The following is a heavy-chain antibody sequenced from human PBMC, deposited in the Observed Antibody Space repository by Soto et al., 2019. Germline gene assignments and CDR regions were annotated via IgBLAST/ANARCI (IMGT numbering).Heavy chain of an antibody. Sequence: QVQLVQSGAEVKKPGSSVKVSCKASGGTFSSYAISWVRQAPGQGLEWMGGIIPIFGTANYAQKFQGRDTIPADESTSGAYMELSSLRSEDTAVYYCASETNRLSIAAQSWFDPWGQGTLVTVSS. J-gene: IGHJ5*02. D-gene: IGHD6-6*01. CDR3: ASETNRLSIAAQSWFDP. CDR1: GGTFSSYA. V-gene: IGHV1-69*01. CDR2: IIPIFGTA.